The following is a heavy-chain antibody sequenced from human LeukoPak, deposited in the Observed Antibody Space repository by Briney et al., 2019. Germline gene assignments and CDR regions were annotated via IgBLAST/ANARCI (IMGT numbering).Heavy chain of an antibody. D-gene: IGHD1-1*01. Sequence: GGSLRLSCAASGFTFSSYAMSWVRQAPGKGLEWVSVISGNGGTTYYRDSVKGRFTISRDNSKNTLYLQMNSLRVEDTAVYYCAKDGTTTITFDYWGQGALVTVSS. CDR1: GFTFSSYA. CDR3: AKDGTTTITFDY. CDR2: ISGNGGTT. J-gene: IGHJ4*02. V-gene: IGHV3-23*01.